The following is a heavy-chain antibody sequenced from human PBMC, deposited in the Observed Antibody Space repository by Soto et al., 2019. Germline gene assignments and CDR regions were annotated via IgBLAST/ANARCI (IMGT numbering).Heavy chain of an antibody. Sequence: SETLSLTCAVYGGSFSGYYWSWIRQPPGKGLEWIGEINHSGSTNYNPSLKSRVTISVDTSKNQFSLKLSSVTAADTAVYYCARESPYSGSYFAFDIWGQGTMVTVSS. CDR2: INHSGST. J-gene: IGHJ3*02. D-gene: IGHD1-26*01. CDR1: GGSFSGYY. V-gene: IGHV4-34*01. CDR3: ARESPYSGSYFAFDI.